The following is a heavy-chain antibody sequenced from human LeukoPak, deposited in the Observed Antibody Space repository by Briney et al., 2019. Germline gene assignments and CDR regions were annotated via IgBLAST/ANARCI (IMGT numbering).Heavy chain of an antibody. CDR2: ISSSSSYI. CDR3: ARGPKMARSNWFDP. V-gene: IGHV3-21*01. CDR1: GFTFSSYS. Sequence: GGSLRLSCAASGFTFSSYSMNWVRQAPGKGLEWVSSISSSSSYIYYADSVKGRFTISRDNAKNSLYLQMNSLGAEDTAVYYCARGPKMARSNWFDPWGQGTLVTVSS. J-gene: IGHJ5*02. D-gene: IGHD5-24*01.